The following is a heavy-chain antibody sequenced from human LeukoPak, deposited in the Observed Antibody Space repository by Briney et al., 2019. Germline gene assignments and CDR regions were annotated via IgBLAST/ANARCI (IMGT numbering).Heavy chain of an antibody. CDR1: GYTFTSYY. CDR3: ARDPVPAAIGAYYCDY. CDR2: INPSGGST. J-gene: IGHJ4*02. Sequence: ASVKVSCKASGYTFTSYYMHWVRQAPGQGLEWMGIINPSGGSTSYAQKFQGRVTMTRDMSTSTVYMELSSLRSEDTAVCYCARDPVPAAIGAYYCDYWGQGTLVSVSS. V-gene: IGHV1-46*01. D-gene: IGHD2-2*02.